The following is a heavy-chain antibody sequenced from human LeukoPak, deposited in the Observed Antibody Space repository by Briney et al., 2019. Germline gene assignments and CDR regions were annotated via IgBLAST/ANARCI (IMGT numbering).Heavy chain of an antibody. V-gene: IGHV3-33*01. J-gene: IGHJ4*02. Sequence: PGRSLRLSCAASGFTFSSYGMHWVRQAPGKGLEWVAVIWYDGSNKYYAGSVKGRFTISRDNSKNTLYLQMNSLRAEDTAVYYCARRSIVGATLFDYWGQGTLVTVSS. CDR3: ARRSIVGATLFDY. D-gene: IGHD1-26*01. CDR2: IWYDGSNK. CDR1: GFTFSSYG.